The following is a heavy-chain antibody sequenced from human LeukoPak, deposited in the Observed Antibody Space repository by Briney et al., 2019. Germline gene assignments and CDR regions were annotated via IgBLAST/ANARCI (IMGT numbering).Heavy chain of an antibody. CDR2: ISTYNGNT. CDR3: ARSQVGVVPAAIVQYFQH. V-gene: IGHV1-18*01. D-gene: IGHD2-2*01. CDR1: GYTFTSYG. Sequence: GASVKVSCKASGYTFTSYGISWVRQAPGQGLEWMGWISTYNGNTNYAQKLQGRVTMTTDTSTSTAYMELRSLRSDDTAVYYCARSQVGVVPAAIVQYFQHWGQGTLVTVSS. J-gene: IGHJ1*01.